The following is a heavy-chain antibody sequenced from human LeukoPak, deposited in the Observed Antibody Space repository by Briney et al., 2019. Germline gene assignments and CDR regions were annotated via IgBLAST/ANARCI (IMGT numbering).Heavy chain of an antibody. CDR2: INHSGST. J-gene: IGHJ5*02. Sequence: SETLSLTCAVYGGSFSGYYWSWIRQPPGKGLEWIGEINHSGSTNYNPSLKSRVTISVDTSKNQFSLKPSSVTAADTAVYYCARGRYCSSTSCYFRFDPWGQGTLVTVSS. D-gene: IGHD2-2*01. CDR1: GGSFSGYY. CDR3: ARGRYCSSTSCYFRFDP. V-gene: IGHV4-34*01.